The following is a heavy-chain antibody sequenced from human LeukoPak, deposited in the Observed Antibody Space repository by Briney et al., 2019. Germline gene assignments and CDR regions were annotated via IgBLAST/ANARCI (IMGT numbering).Heavy chain of an antibody. Sequence: GGSLKLSCAASGFTFSGSAMHWVRQASGKGLEWVGRIRSKANSYATAYAASVKGRFTISRDDSKNTACLQMNSLKTEDTAVYYCTRERDIWFGELSPLYYYYMDVWGKGTTVTVSS. CDR3: TRERDIWFGELSPLYYYYMDV. D-gene: IGHD3-10*01. CDR1: GFTFSGSA. V-gene: IGHV3-73*01. CDR2: IRSKANSYAT. J-gene: IGHJ6*03.